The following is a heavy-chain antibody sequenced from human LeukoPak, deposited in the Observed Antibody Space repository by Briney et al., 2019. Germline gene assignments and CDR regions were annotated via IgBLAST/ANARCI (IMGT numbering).Heavy chain of an antibody. CDR3: ARGHYADYT. CDR1: GFTFSSYW. V-gene: IGHV3-7*01. Sequence: PGGSLRLSCAASGFTFSSYWMSWVRQAPGKGLESVANIKEDGSEEYYVDSVKGRFTISRDNAKNSLYLQMNSLRVEDTAIYYCARGHYADYTWGQGTPVTVSS. CDR2: IKEDGSEE. D-gene: IGHD4-17*01. J-gene: IGHJ5*02.